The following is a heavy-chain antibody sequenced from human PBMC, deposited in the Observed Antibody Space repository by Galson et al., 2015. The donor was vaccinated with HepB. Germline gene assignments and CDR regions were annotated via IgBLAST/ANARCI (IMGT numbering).Heavy chain of an antibody. V-gene: IGHV3-30-3*01. CDR1: GFTFSSYA. CDR2: ISYDGSNK. CDR3: ARDLIPQYWEYYFDY. Sequence: SLRLSCAASGFTFSSYAMHWARQAPGKGLEWVAVISYDGSNKYYADSVKGRFTISRDNSKNTLYLQMNSLRAEDTAVYYCARDLIPQYWEYYFDYWGQGTLVTVSS. J-gene: IGHJ4*02. D-gene: IGHD1-26*01.